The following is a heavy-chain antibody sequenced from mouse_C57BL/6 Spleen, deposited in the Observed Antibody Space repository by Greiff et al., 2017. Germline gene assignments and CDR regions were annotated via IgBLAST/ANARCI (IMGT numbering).Heavy chain of an antibody. V-gene: IGHV1-4*01. D-gene: IGHD1-1*01. CDR2: INPSSGYT. J-gene: IGHJ1*03. Sequence: QVQLKESGAELARPGASVKMSCKASGYTFTSYTMHWVKQRPGQGLEWIGYINPSSGYTKYNQKFKDKATVTADKSSSTAYMQLSSLTSEDSAVYYCARNYGSSYEYFDVWGTGTTVTVSS. CDR3: ARNYGSSYEYFDV. CDR1: GYTFTSYT.